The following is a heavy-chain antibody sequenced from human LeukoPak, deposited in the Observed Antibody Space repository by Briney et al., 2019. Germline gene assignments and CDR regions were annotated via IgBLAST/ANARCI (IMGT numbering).Heavy chain of an antibody. D-gene: IGHD3-3*01. V-gene: IGHV7-4-1*02. CDR3: ARGDFWNPYDY. Sequence: ASVKVSCKASGYTFTFYAINWERQAPGQGLEWMGWINTNTGNPTYAQGFAGRFVFSLDTSVNTAYLQISSLKAEDTAVYYCARGDFWNPYDYWGQGTLVTVSS. CDR1: GYTFTFYA. CDR2: INTNTGNP. J-gene: IGHJ4*02.